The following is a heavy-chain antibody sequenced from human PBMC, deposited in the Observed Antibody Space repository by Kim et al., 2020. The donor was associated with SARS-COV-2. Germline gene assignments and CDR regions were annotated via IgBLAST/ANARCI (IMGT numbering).Heavy chain of an antibody. D-gene: IGHD3-16*01. J-gene: IGHJ4*02. Sequence: DSVKGRLPISKDNTKNTLYLQMNSLRDEDTAVYYCAKDSNDDYVWGSFDYWGQGTLVTVSS. V-gene: IGHV3-33*06. CDR3: AKDSNDDYVWGSFDY.